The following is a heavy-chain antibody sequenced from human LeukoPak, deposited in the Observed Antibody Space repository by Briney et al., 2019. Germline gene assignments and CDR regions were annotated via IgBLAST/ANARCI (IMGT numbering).Heavy chain of an antibody. Sequence: KXSXKVXGXTLTELSMHWVRQAPGKGLEWMGGFDPEDGETIYAQKFQGRVTMTEDTSTDTAYMELSSLRSEDTAVYYCATGVAYGSVPFDYWGQGTLVTVSS. J-gene: IGHJ4*02. CDR2: FDPEDGET. V-gene: IGHV1-24*01. CDR1: GXTLTELS. D-gene: IGHD4-17*01. CDR3: ATGVAYGSVPFDY.